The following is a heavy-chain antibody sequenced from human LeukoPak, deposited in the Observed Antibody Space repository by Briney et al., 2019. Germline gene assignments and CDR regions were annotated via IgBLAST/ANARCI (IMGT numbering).Heavy chain of an antibody. CDR3: HGRGIVVVPAARFDY. J-gene: IGHJ4*02. CDR2: ISGSGGST. Sequence: TGGSLRLPCAASGFTFSSYGMSWVRQAPGKGLEWVSAISGSGGSTYYADSVKGRFTISRDNSKNTLYLQMNSLRAEDTAVYYCHGRGIVVVPAARFDYWGQGTLVTVSS. CDR1: GFTFSSYG. V-gene: IGHV3-23*01. D-gene: IGHD2-2*01.